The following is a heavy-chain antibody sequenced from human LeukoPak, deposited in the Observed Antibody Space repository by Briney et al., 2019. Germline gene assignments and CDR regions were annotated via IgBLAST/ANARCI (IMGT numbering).Heavy chain of an antibody. CDR1: GGTFSSYA. CDR2: IIPLLGIA. D-gene: IGHD1-26*01. V-gene: IGHV1-69*04. J-gene: IGHJ4*02. Sequence: EASVKVSCKASGGTFSSYAISWVRQAPGQGLEWMGRIIPLLGIANHAQKFQDRVTITADKSTSTAYMELSSLRSEDTAVYYCARGVGATKQTFDYWGQGTLVTVSS. CDR3: ARGVGATKQTFDY.